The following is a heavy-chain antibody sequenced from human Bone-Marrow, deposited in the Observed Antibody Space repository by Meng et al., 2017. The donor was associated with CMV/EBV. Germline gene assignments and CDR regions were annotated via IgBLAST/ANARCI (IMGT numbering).Heavy chain of an antibody. CDR1: GFTFSSYD. CDR2: IGTAGDT. V-gene: IGHV3-13*03. D-gene: IGHD2-2*01. CDR3: AKEGGIVVVPAEIDY. Sequence: GGSLRLSCAACGFTFSSYDMHWVRQATGKGLEWVSAIGTAGDTYYPGSVKGQFTISRENAKNSLYLQMNSLRAGDTAVYYCAKEGGIVVVPAEIDYWGQGTLVTVSS. J-gene: IGHJ4*02.